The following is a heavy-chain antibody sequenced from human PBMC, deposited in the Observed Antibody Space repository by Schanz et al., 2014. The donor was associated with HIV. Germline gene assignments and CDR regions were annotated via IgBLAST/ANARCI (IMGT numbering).Heavy chain of an antibody. CDR1: GFTFSSYW. CDR3: IRGVPRGSSTGPALRF. Sequence: EVQLVEFGGGLVQPGGSLRLSCEASGFTFSSYWMHWVRQVPGKGLVWVSRINSEGSSTTYEYADSVKGRFTISRDNVRNTLYLQMSSLRVEDTAVYYCIRGVPRGSSTGPALRFWGQGALVTVSS. CDR2: INSEGSST. J-gene: IGHJ4*02. V-gene: IGHV3-74*03. D-gene: IGHD2-2*01.